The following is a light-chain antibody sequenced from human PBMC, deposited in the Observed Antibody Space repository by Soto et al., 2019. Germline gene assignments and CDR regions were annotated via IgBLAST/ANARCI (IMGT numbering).Light chain of an antibody. CDR3: VTLDSSFSAGI. Sequence: QSVLTQPPSVSAAPGQKVTISCSGSSSNIGNNYVPLYQQLPGTAPKLLIYVNNKRPAGIPDRFSGSKSGTSATLGITGLQTGYDADYYFVTLDSSFSAGIFGGGTKLTVL. V-gene: IGLV1-51*01. J-gene: IGLJ2*01. CDR1: SSNIGNNY. CDR2: VNN.